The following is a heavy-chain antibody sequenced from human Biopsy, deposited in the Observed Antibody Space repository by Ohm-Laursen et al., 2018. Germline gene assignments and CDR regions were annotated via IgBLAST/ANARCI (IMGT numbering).Heavy chain of an antibody. Sequence: GASVKVSCKASGGTFNNYGITWVRQAPGQGLEWVGRIISMVGTPKYAQKFQGRATITVDKSTSTAYLDLSSLKSEDTAVYYCATGTTAAAPGLRPFGLDVWGQGTTVTVSS. V-gene: IGHV1-69*04. CDR1: GGTFNNYG. CDR3: ATGTTAAAPGLRPFGLDV. D-gene: IGHD1/OR15-1a*01. CDR2: IISMVGTP. J-gene: IGHJ6*02.